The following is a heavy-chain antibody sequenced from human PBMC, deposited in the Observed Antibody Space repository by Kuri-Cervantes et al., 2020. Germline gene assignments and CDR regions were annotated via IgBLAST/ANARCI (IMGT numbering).Heavy chain of an antibody. J-gene: IGHJ6*02. CDR2: ISSSSSTI. CDR3: ANIPAAMESYYYGMDV. CDR1: GFTFSSSW. Sequence: GESLKISCAASGFTFSSSWMHWVRQAPGKGLEWVSYISSSSSTIYYADSVKGRFTISRDNAKNSLYLQMNSLRDEDTAVYYCANIPAAMESYYYGMDVWGQGTTVTVSS. D-gene: IGHD2-2*01. V-gene: IGHV3-48*02.